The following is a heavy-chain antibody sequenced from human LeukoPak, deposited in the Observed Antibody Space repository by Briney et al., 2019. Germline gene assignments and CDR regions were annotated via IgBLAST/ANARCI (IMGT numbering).Heavy chain of an antibody. Sequence: GGSLRLSCAASGFTFSSYGMHWVRQAPGKGLEWVAFIRYDGSNKYYADSVKGRFTISRDNSKNTLYLQMNSLRAEDRAVYYCASDSSGWSAFDYWGQGTLVTVSS. CDR2: IRYDGSNK. CDR1: GFTFSSYG. J-gene: IGHJ4*02. CDR3: ASDSSGWSAFDY. V-gene: IGHV3-30*02. D-gene: IGHD6-19*01.